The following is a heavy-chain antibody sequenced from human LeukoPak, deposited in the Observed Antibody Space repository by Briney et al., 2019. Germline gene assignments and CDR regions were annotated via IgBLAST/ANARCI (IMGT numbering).Heavy chain of an antibody. J-gene: IGHJ4*02. D-gene: IGHD6-19*01. CDR2: IYYSGST. CDR1: DGSISDYY. V-gene: IGHV4-59*01. Sequence: ASETLSLTCTVSDGSISDYYWSWIRQPPGKGLEWIGYIYYSGSTSYNPSLRSRVTMSLDTSKNQFSLKLSSVTAADTALYYCARNIRGRAVVPGYWGREPWSPSPQ. CDR3: ARNIRGRAVVPGY.